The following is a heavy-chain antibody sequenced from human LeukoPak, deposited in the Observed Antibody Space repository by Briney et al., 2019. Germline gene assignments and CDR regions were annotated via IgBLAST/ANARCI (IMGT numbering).Heavy chain of an antibody. J-gene: IGHJ4*02. Sequence: PGGSLRLSCAASGFTFSTYAMHWVRQAPGKGLEWVAVISYDGSSKYYADSVKGRFTISRDNSKNTLYLQMNSLRAEDTAVYYCAKEGRNGVFDYWGQGTLVTVSS. D-gene: IGHD4-23*01. CDR1: GFTFSTYA. CDR2: ISYDGSSK. CDR3: AKEGRNGVFDY. V-gene: IGHV3-30*04.